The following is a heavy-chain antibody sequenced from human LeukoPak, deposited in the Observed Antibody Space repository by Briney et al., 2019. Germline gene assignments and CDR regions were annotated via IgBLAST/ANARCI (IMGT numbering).Heavy chain of an antibody. CDR3: ARDQGYGMDV. Sequence: SETLSLTCTVSGVSVSSGNYYWSWIRQPPGKGLEWIGYIYYSGSTNYNPSLKSRVTISVDTSKNQFSLNLSSVTAADTAVYYCARDQGYGMDVWGQGTTVTVSS. J-gene: IGHJ6*02. V-gene: IGHV4-61*01. CDR2: IYYSGST. CDR1: GVSVSSGNYY.